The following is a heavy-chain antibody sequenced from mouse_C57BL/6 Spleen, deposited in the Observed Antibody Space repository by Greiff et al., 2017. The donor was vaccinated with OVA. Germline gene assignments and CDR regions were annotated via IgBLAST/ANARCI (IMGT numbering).Heavy chain of an antibody. Sequence: QVQLQQPGAELVKPGASVKLSCKASGYTFTSYWITWVKQRPGQGLEWIGDIYPGSGSTNYNEKFKSKATLTVDTSSSTAYMQLSSLTSEDSAFYYCARVYYGNYGDFDYWGQGTTLTVSS. CDR3: ARVYYGNYGDFDY. CDR2: IYPGSGST. D-gene: IGHD2-1*01. CDR1: GYTFTSYW. V-gene: IGHV1-55*01. J-gene: IGHJ2*01.